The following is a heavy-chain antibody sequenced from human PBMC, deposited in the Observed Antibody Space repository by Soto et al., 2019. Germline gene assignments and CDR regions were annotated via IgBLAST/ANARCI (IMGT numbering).Heavy chain of an antibody. J-gene: IGHJ4*02. CDR1: GYTFTSYD. V-gene: IGHV1-8*01. CDR2: MNPNSGST. CDR3: ARIYYDSSGYLYYFDY. D-gene: IGHD3-22*01. Sequence: ASVKVSCKASGYTFTSYDINWVRQATGQGLEWMAWMNPNSGSTGYAQKFQGRVTMTRNTSISTAYMELSSLRSEDSAVYYCARIYYDSSGYLYYFDYWGQGTLVTSPQ.